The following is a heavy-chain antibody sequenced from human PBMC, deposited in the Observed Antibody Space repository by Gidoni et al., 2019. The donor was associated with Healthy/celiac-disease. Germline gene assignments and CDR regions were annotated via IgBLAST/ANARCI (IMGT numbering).Heavy chain of an antibody. V-gene: IGHV1-69*06. Sequence: QVQLVQSGAEVKKPGASVKVSCKASGGTFSSYAISWVRQAPGQGLEWMGGIIPIFGTANYAQKFQGRVTITADKSTSTAYMELSSLRSEDTAVYYCARDGDWALAVAPTDDAFDIWGQGTMVTVSS. CDR3: ARDGDWALAVAPTDDAFDI. J-gene: IGHJ3*02. CDR1: GGTFSSYA. CDR2: IIPIFGTA. D-gene: IGHD6-19*01.